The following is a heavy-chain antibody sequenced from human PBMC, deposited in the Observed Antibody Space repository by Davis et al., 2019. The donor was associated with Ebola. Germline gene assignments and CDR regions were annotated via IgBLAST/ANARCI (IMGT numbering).Heavy chain of an antibody. D-gene: IGHD1-26*01. CDR1: GGSISSYY. CDR2: IYYSGST. Sequence: PSETLSLTCTVSGGSISSYYWSWIRQPPGKGLEWIGYIYYSGSTYYNPSLKSRVTISVDPSKNQFSLKLSSVTAAETAVYYCARLGVAFDIWGQGTMVTVSS. CDR3: ARLGVAFDI. V-gene: IGHV4-59*08. J-gene: IGHJ3*02.